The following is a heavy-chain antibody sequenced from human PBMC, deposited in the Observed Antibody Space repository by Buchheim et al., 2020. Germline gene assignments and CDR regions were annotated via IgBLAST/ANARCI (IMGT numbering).Heavy chain of an antibody. CDR2: IYYSGST. J-gene: IGHJ4*02. CDR1: GGSFSGYY. CDR3: ARDDVGAAAGTFRY. Sequence: QVQLQQWGAGLLKPSETLSLTCAVYGGSFSGYYWSWIRQHPGKGLEWIGYIYYSGSTHYNPSLKSRVTISVDTSKNQFSLKLSSVTAADTAVYYCARDDVGAAAGTFRYWGQGTL. V-gene: IGHV4-34*01. D-gene: IGHD6-13*01.